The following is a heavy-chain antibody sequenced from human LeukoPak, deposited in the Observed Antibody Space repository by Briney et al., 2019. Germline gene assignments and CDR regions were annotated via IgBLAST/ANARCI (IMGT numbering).Heavy chain of an antibody. CDR1: GFTFRSYA. J-gene: IGHJ4*02. CDR2: ISGNGAGI. Sequence: GGSLRLSCAASGFTFRSYAMSWVRQAPGKGLEWVSTISGNGAGIYYADSVKGRFTISRDNAKNSLYLQMSSLRAEDTAVYYCARDLEDYNNYGEMGFWGQGTLVTVSS. CDR3: ARDLEDYNNYGEMGF. V-gene: IGHV3-23*01. D-gene: IGHD4-11*01.